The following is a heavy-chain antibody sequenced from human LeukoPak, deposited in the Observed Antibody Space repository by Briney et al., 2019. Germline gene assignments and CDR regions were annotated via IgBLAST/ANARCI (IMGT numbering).Heavy chain of an antibody. CDR3: ASSPGVAGTI. D-gene: IGHD6-19*01. J-gene: IGHJ4*02. CDR1: GGSLSSSSYY. V-gene: IGHV4-39*01. CDR2: IYYSGST. Sequence: PSETLSLTCTVSGGSLSSSSYYWGWIRQPPGKGLEWIGSIYYSGSTYYNPSLKSRVTISVDTSKNQFSLKLSSVTAADTAVYYCASSPGVAGTIWGQGTLVTVSS.